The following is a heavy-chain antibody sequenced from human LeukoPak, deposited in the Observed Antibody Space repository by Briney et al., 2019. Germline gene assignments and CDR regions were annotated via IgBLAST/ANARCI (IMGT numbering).Heavy chain of an antibody. J-gene: IGHJ4*02. V-gene: IGHV3-64*05. CDR3: VKDPHSSGRYYFDY. CDR2: ISSNGGRT. CDR1: GFTFSNYA. Sequence: PGGSLRLSCSVSGFTFSNYAMHWVRQAPGKGLEYVSGISSNGGRTYYADSVKGRFTISRDNSKNTMYVQMSTLRVEDTAVYHCVKDPHSSGRYYFDYWGQGTLVTVSS. D-gene: IGHD6-19*01.